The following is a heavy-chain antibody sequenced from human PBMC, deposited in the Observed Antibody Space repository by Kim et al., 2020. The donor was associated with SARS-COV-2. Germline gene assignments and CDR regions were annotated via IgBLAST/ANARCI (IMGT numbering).Heavy chain of an antibody. D-gene: IGHD3-10*01. CDR2: IYSGGST. Sequence: SETLSLICTVSGGSISSLAYWNWIRQTPGKGLEWMGTIYSGGSTYYNPSLKSRLTISMDTSKNRFSLKVTSVSAADTAVYYCASVRGFAYGVDYWGLGT. V-gene: IGHV4-39*01. CDR3: ASVRGFAYGVDY. CDR1: GGSISSLAY. J-gene: IGHJ4*02.